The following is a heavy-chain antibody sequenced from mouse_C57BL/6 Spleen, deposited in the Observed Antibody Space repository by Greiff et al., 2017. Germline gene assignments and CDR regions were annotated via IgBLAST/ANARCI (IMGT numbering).Heavy chain of an antibody. J-gene: IGHJ1*03. CDR3: ADGSSYKWYFDV. D-gene: IGHD1-1*01. CDR2: IYPGDGDT. CDR1: GYAFSSSW. Sequence: VQLQQSGPELVKPGASVKISCKASGYAFSSSWMNWVKQRPGKGLEWIGRIYPGDGDTNYNGKFKGKATLTADKSSSTAYMQLSSLTSEDSAVYFCADGSSYKWYFDVWGTGTTVTVSS. V-gene: IGHV1-82*01.